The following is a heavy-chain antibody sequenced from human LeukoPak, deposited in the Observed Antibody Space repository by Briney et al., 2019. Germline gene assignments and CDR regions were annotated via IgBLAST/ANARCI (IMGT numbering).Heavy chain of an antibody. Sequence: PSETLSLTYTVSGGSMSNYYWNWIRQPAGKGLEWIGRVYTSGTTYSKPSLKSRVTMSVDTSKNQFSLNLTSVTAADTGMYYCAGAVTVSRFDYWGQGAVVTVSS. CDR1: GGSMSNYY. V-gene: IGHV4-4*07. CDR3: AGAVTVSRFDY. D-gene: IGHD4-17*01. CDR2: VYTSGTT. J-gene: IGHJ4*02.